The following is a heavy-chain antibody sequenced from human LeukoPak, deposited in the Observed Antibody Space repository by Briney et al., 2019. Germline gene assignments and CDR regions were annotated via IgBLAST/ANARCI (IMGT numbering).Heavy chain of an antibody. J-gene: IGHJ5*02. CDR2: IYYSGST. CDR3: ARCRMFHSGQMVNWFDP. CDR1: GGSISSSTYY. Sequence: PSETLSLTCTVSGGSISSSTYYWGWIRQPPGKGLEWIGYIYYSGSTNYNPSLKSRVTIPVDTSKNQFSLKLSSVTAADTALYYCARCRMFHSGQMVNWFDPWGQGTPVTVSS. V-gene: IGHV4-61*05. D-gene: IGHD3-10*01.